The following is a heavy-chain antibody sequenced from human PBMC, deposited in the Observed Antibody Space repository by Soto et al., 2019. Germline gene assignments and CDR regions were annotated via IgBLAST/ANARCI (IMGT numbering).Heavy chain of an antibody. CDR3: AKDAQRAYYDILTRSYYFDY. Sequence: GGSLRLSCAASGFTFSSYGMHWVRQAPGKGLEWVAVISYDGSNKYYADSVKGRFTISRDNSKNTLYLQMNSLRAEDTAVYYYAKDAQRAYYDILTRSYYFDYWGQGTLVTVSS. J-gene: IGHJ4*02. V-gene: IGHV3-30*18. CDR1: GFTFSSYG. D-gene: IGHD3-9*01. CDR2: ISYDGSNK.